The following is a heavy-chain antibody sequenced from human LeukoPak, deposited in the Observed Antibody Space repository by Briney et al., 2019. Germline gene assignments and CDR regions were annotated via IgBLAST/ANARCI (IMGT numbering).Heavy chain of an antibody. CDR2: IYYSGST. CDR3: ARIEYSSSSCDY. J-gene: IGHJ4*02. D-gene: IGHD6-6*01. V-gene: IGHV4-39*01. Sequence: SETLSLTCTVSGGSISSSSNYWGWIRQPPGKGLEWIGSIYYSGSTYYNPSLKSRVTISVDTSKNQFSLKLSSVTAADTAVYYCARIEYSSSSCDYWGQGTLVTVSS. CDR1: GGSISSSSNY.